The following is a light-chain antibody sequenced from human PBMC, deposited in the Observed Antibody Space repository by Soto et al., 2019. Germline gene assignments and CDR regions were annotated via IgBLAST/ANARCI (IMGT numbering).Light chain of an antibody. V-gene: IGLV2-14*01. J-gene: IGLJ2*01. Sequence: HSALTQPASVSGSPGQSITISCTGTSSDVGGYKYVSWYQQHPGKAPKPMIYEVSNRPSGVSNRFSGSNSGNTASLTISGLQAEYDAYYYCTLYTSSNTIVVFGGGTKLTVL. CDR2: EVS. CDR3: TLYTSSNTIVV. CDR1: SSDVGGYKY.